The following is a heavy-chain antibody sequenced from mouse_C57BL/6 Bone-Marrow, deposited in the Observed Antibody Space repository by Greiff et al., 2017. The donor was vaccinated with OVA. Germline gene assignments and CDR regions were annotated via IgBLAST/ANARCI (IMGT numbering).Heavy chain of an antibody. CDR2: IWRGGST. Sequence: VKLLESGPGLVQPSQSLSITCTVSGFSLTSYGVHWVRQSPGKGLEWLGVIWRGGSTAYNAAFISRLSISKDNSKSQVFFKMTRLQADDTAIYYCASPPQAMDYWGQGTSVTVSS. J-gene: IGHJ4*01. CDR3: ASPPQAMDY. V-gene: IGHV2-2*01. CDR1: GFSLTSYG.